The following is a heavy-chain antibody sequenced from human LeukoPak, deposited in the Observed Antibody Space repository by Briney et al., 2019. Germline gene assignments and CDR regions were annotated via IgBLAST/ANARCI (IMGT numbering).Heavy chain of an antibody. CDR1: GGSISSGGYY. CDR2: IYYSGNT. D-gene: IGHD6-6*01. J-gene: IGHJ6*02. Sequence: SETLSLTCTVSGGSISSGGYYWSWIRQHPGKGLEWIGYIYYSGNTYYNPSLKSRVTISVDTSKNQFSLKLSSVTAADTAVYYCARSEYSSSFGYYYGMDVWGQGTTVTVSS. CDR3: ARSEYSSSFGYYYGMDV. V-gene: IGHV4-31*03.